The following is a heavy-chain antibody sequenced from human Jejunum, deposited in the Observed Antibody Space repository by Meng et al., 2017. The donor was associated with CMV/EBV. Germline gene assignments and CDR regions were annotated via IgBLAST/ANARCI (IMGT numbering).Heavy chain of an antibody. J-gene: IGHJ5*02. CDR3: AREGYQRWFDP. CDR1: GFTLNEYT. V-gene: IGHV3-21*01. CDR2: ISSSNTDI. Sequence: AASGFTLNEYTMNWVREAAGKGMEWVSSISSSNTDIYYEDSVKGRFTISRDNAKNSLYLQMNNLRADDTAVYYCAREGYQRWFDPWGQGTLVTVSS. D-gene: IGHD6-25*01.